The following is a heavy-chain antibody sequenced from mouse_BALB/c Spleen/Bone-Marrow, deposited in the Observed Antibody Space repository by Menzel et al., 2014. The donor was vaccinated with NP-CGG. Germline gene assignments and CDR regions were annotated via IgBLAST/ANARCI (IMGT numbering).Heavy chain of an antibody. CDR2: IWAGGST. V-gene: IGHV2-9*02. CDR3: ARGGSSRAWFAY. CDR1: EFSLTSYG. Sequence: VQLQQSGPGLVAPSQSLSITCTVSEFSLTSYGVHWVRQPPGKGLEWLGVIWAGGSTNYNSALMSRLSISKDNSKSQVFLKMNSLQTDDTAMYCCARGGSSRAWFAYWGQGTLVTVSA. J-gene: IGHJ3*01. D-gene: IGHD1-1*01.